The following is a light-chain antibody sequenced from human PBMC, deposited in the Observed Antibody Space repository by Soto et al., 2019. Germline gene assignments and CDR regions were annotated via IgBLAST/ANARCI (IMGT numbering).Light chain of an antibody. V-gene: IGKV1-39*01. CDR3: QQSYSTPRT. CDR2: AAS. CDR1: QSISSF. J-gene: IGKJ1*01. Sequence: DIQMTQSPSSLSASVGDRVTITCRASQSISSFLNWYQQKPGKAPKRLIYAASSLQSGVPSRFSGSGSGTEFTLTIGSLQPEDFATYYCQQSYSTPRTFGQGTKVEIK.